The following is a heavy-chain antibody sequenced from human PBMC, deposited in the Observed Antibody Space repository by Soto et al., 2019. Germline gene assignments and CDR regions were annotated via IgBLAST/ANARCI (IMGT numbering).Heavy chain of an antibody. Sequence: QVQLQESGPGLVKPSDTPSLTCAVSGYSISSRYWWGWIRQPPGKGLEWIGYIYYTGTTYYNPSLKSRVTMSVDTSKNQFALKLNSVAAVDTAVYYCARRHWEDWYFDVWGRGTLVTVSS. CDR3: ARRHWEDWYFDV. J-gene: IGHJ2*01. D-gene: IGHD1-26*01. V-gene: IGHV4-28*01. CDR2: IYYTGTT. CDR1: GYSISSRYW.